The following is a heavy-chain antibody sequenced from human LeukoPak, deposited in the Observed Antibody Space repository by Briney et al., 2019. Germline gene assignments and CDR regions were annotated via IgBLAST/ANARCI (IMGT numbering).Heavy chain of an antibody. CDR1: GDSFASNSAA. D-gene: IGHD4-17*01. V-gene: IGHV6-1*01. CDR3: ARDQGWGLRSLPDAFDI. J-gene: IGHJ3*02. CDR2: TYYRSKLYN. Sequence: SQTLSLTCAISGDSFASNSAAWDWIRQSPSRGLEWLGRTYYRSKLYNDCAVSVKSQITNNQETSKNQFYLQLNSVPPEDTAVYYCARDQGWGLRSLPDAFDIWGQGTMVTVSS.